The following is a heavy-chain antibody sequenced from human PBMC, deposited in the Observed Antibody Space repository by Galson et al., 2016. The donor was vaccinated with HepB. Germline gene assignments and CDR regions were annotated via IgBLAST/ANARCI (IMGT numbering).Heavy chain of an antibody. CDR3: ARPMNRVGTGH. Sequence: SVKVSCKATGYSFIAYDIYWVRQAPGQGLQWMGWINPNNGDTTYEQKFRGRDTMTSNTSLRTAYMELSSLRSDDTAVYYCARPMNRVGTGHWGQGTLVTVSS. V-gene: IGHV1-2*02. D-gene: IGHD1-14*01. CDR1: GYSFIAYD. J-gene: IGHJ4*02. CDR2: INPNNGDT.